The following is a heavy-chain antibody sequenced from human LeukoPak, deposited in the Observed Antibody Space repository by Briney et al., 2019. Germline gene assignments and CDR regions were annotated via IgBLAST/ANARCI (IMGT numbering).Heavy chain of an antibody. CDR3: AREKVTMIVVTFDY. D-gene: IGHD3-22*01. V-gene: IGHV4-38-2*02. CDR2: IYHSGST. CDR1: GYPISSGYY. J-gene: IGHJ4*02. Sequence: SETLSLTCAVSGYPISSGYYWGWIRQPPGKGLEWIGSIYHSGSTFYNPSLKSRVTILVDTSKSQFSLKLSSVTAADTAVYYCAREKVTMIVVTFDYWGQGTLVTVSS.